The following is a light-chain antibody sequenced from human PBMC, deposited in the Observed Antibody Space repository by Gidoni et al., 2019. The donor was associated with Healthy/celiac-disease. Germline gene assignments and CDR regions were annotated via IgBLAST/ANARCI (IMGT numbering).Light chain of an antibody. CDR1: QSVSSY. V-gene: IGKV3-11*01. CDR2: DAS. Sequence: EIVLTPSPATLSLSPGESAILSCRASQSVSSYLAWYQQKPGQAPRLLIYDASNRATGIPARFSGSGSGTDFTLTISSLEPEDFAVYYCQQRSNWPPWTFGQGTKVEIK. CDR3: QQRSNWPPWT. J-gene: IGKJ1*01.